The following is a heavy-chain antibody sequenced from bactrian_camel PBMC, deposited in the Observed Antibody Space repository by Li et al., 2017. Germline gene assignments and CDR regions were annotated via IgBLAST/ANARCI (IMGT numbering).Heavy chain of an antibody. V-gene: IGHV3S53*01. D-gene: IGHD2*01. CDR1: GFFGGVC. J-gene: IGHJ4*01. CDR2: ISSPGHT. CDR3: AAGRDRPWYKSKDIGYDY. Sequence: HVQLVESGGGSVQPGGSLRLSCAQRGFFGGVCMAWFRQTPGKEHEEVATISSPGHTTYRDDVKGRFIVSRDNVANTLYLQMNSLKPEDTAMYFCAAGRDRPWYKSKDIGYDYWGPGTQVTVS.